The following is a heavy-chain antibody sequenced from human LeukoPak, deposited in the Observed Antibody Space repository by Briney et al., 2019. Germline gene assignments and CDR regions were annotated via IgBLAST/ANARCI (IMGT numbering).Heavy chain of an antibody. J-gene: IGHJ4*02. CDR3: ARDHAAGHFRYFDY. CDR1: GFTFSSYG. CDR2: IWYDGSNK. Sequence: GGSLRLSCAASGFTFSSYGMHWVRQAPGKGLEWVAVIWYDGSNKYYADSVKGRFTISRDNSKNTLYLQMNSLRAEDTAVYYCARDHAAGHFRYFDYWGQGTLVTVSS. V-gene: IGHV3-33*01. D-gene: IGHD6-13*01.